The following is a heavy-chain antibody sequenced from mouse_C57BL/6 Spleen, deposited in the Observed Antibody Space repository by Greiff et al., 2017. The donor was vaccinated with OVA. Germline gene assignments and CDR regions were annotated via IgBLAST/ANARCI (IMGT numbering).Heavy chain of an antibody. CDR2: IDPNSGGT. J-gene: IGHJ1*03. CDR3: ARDGTVVATDWYFDV. D-gene: IGHD1-1*01. V-gene: IGHV1-72*01. CDR1: GYTFTSYW. Sequence: QVHVKQPGAELVKPGASVKLSCKASGYTFTSYWMHWVKQRPGRGLEWIGRIDPNSGGTKYNEKFKSKATLTVDKPSSTAYMQLSSLTSEDSAVYYCARDGTVVATDWYFDVWGTGTTVTVSS.